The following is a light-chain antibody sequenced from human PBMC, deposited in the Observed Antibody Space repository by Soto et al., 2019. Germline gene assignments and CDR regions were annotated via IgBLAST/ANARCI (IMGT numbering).Light chain of an antibody. CDR3: SSYTSSSTLV. J-gene: IGLJ1*01. Sequence: QSALTQPASVSGSPGQSITISCTGTSSDVGGYNYVSWYQQHPGKAPKLMIYEVSNRPSGVSNRFSGSKSGNTASLTISGLQAEDEADYSCSSYTSSSTLVFVTGTKVTVL. CDR1: SSDVGGYNY. V-gene: IGLV2-14*01. CDR2: EVS.